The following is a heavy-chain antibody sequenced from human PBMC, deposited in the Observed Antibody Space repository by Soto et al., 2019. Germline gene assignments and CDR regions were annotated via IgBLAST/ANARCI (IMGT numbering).Heavy chain of an antibody. CDR1: GFTFSSYA. CDR3: AKDQRGRGDFWSGYHYYYYYMDV. D-gene: IGHD3-3*01. Sequence: PGGSLRLSCAASGFTFSSYAMSWVRQAPGKGLEWVSAISGSGGSTYYADSVKGRFTISRDNSKNTLYLQMNSLRAEDTAVYYCAKDQRGRGDFWSGYHYYYYYMDVWGKGTTVTVSS. V-gene: IGHV3-23*01. CDR2: ISGSGGST. J-gene: IGHJ6*03.